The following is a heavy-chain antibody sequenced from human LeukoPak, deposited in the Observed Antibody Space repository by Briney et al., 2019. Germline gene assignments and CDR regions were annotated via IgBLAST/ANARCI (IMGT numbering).Heavy chain of an antibody. CDR1: GGSISDYY. D-gene: IGHD3-16*01. CDR2: IYSSGST. V-gene: IGHV4-4*07. CDR3: ARHYGPLFDY. Sequence: SETLSLTCTVSGGSISDYYWSWIRQPAGKGLEWIGRIYSSGSTNYNPSLKSRVTISVDKSKNQFSLKMTSVTAADTAVYYCARHYGPLFDYWGQGTLVTVSS. J-gene: IGHJ4*02.